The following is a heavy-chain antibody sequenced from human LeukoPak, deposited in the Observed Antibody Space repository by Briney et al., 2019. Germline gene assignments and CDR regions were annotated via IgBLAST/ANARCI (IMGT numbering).Heavy chain of an antibody. CDR1: GYTFTGYY. CDR3: ARDSKRIFGVVAKSYGMDV. Sequence: ASVKVSCKASGYTFTGYYMHWVRQAPGQGLEWMGWINPNSGGTNYAQKFPGRVTMTRDTSISSAYMDLSRLRPDDTAVYSCARDSKRIFGVVAKSYGMDVWGQGTTVTVSS. CDR2: INPNSGGT. J-gene: IGHJ6*02. D-gene: IGHD3-3*01. V-gene: IGHV1-2*02.